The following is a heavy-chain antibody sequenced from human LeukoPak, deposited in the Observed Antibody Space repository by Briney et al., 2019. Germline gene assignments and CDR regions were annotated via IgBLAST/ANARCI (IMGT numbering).Heavy chain of an antibody. CDR2: FDPEDGET. Sequence: ASVKVSCKVSGYTLTELSMHWERQAPGKGLEWMGGFDPEDGETIYAQKFQGRVTMTEDTSTDTAYMELSSLRSEDTAVYYCATGVSVTTSRTDYWGQGTLVTVSS. J-gene: IGHJ4*02. CDR1: GYTLTELS. D-gene: IGHD4-17*01. V-gene: IGHV1-24*01. CDR3: ATGVSVTTSRTDY.